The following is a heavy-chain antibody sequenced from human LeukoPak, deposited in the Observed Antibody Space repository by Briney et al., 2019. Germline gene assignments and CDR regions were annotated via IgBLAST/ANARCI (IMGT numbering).Heavy chain of an antibody. Sequence: GRSLRLSCAASGFTFSSCGMHWVRQAPGKGLEWVAVISYDGSNKYYADSVKGRFTISRDNSKNTLYLQMNSLRAEDTAVYYCAKDRPISEWGQGTLVTVSS. J-gene: IGHJ4*02. V-gene: IGHV3-30*18. CDR1: GFTFSSCG. CDR3: AKDRPISE. D-gene: IGHD2-21*01. CDR2: ISYDGSNK.